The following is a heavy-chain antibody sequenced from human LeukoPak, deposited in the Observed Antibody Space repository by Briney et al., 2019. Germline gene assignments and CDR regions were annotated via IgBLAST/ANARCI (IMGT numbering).Heavy chain of an antibody. Sequence: PSETLSLTCTVSGGSFSSSNYYWGWLRQPPGRGLEWVGSLDYSGTTYYNPSLKSRVTISIETSKSQFSLKLSSVTAADTAVYYCARHRHRVEATVYWGQGTLVTVSS. V-gene: IGHV4-39*01. CDR1: GGSFSSSNYY. CDR2: LDYSGTT. D-gene: IGHD1-26*01. J-gene: IGHJ4*02. CDR3: ARHRHRVEATVY.